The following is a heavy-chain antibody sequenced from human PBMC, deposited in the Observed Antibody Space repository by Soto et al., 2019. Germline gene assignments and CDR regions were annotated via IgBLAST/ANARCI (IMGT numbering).Heavy chain of an antibody. CDR3: ASSSGAVDY. D-gene: IGHD1-26*01. CDR2: IDPSDSYT. V-gene: IGHV5-10-1*01. Sequence: GAYLKISCTGSGYRFTRDLISWVRQMPGKGLEWMGRIDPSDSYTNYSPSFQGHVTISADKSISTAYLQWSSLKASDTAMYYCASSSGAVDYWGQGTLVTVSA. CDR1: GYRFTRDL. J-gene: IGHJ4*02.